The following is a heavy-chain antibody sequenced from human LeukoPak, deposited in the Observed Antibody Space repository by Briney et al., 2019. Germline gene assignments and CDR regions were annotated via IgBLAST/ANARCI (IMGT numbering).Heavy chain of an antibody. Sequence: GALRLSCAAPGFTFSSYAMHWVRQAPGKGLEWVAVISYDGSNKYYADSVKGRFTISRDNSKNTLYLQMNSLRAEDTAVYYCARESDSSSPVGYWGQGTLVTVSS. J-gene: IGHJ4*02. CDR2: ISYDGSNK. D-gene: IGHD6-6*01. CDR1: GFTFSSYA. CDR3: ARESDSSSPVGY. V-gene: IGHV3-30*01.